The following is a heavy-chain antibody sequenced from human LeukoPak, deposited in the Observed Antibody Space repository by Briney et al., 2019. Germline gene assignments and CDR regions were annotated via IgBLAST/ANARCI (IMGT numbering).Heavy chain of an antibody. D-gene: IGHD5-12*01. V-gene: IGHV3-30*18. J-gene: IGHJ4*02. Sequence: HSGGSLRLSCAASGFTFSNYGMHWVRQAPGKGLEWVAVISYDGSNKYYTDSVKGRFTNSRDNSKNTLYLQMNSLRAEDTAVYYCAKDRTAGYDGLVDYWGQGTLVTVSS. CDR2: ISYDGSNK. CDR1: GFTFSNYG. CDR3: AKDRTAGYDGLVDY.